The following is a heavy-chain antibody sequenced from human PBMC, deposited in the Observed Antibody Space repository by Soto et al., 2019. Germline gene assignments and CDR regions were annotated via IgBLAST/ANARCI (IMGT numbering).Heavy chain of an antibody. Sequence: EAQLVESGGGLVQPGGSLRLSCAASGFTFSDHYMDWVRQAPGKGLEWVGRIRNRANSYTTEYAASGKGSFTISRDDSKNSLYLEMISLKTEDTDMSYCGRRGTSGSVGLDYWGQGTLVTGSS. D-gene: IGHD1-26*01. CDR3: GRRGTSGSVGLDY. CDR2: IRNRANSYTT. V-gene: IGHV3-72*01. J-gene: IGHJ4*02. CDR1: GFTFSDHY.